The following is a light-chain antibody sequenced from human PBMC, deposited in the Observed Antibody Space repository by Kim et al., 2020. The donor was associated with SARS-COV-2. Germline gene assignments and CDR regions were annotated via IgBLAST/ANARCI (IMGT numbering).Light chain of an antibody. CDR3: SSYTSSSPLYV. CDR1: SSDVGGYNY. Sequence: QSVLTQPASVSGSPGQSITISCTGTSSDVGGYNYVSWYQQHPGKAPKLMIYDVSKRPSGVSNRFSGSKSGNTASLTISGLQAEDEADYYCSSYTSSSPLYVFGNGTKVTVL. CDR2: DVS. V-gene: IGLV2-14*01. J-gene: IGLJ1*01.